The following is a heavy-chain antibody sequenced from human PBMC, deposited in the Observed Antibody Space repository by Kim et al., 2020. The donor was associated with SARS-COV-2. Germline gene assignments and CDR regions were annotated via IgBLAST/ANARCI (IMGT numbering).Heavy chain of an antibody. Sequence: SVKVSCKASGGTFSSYAISWVRQAPGQGLEWMGGIIPIFGTANYAQKFQGRVTITADESTSTAYMELRSLRSEDTAVYYCARTLWFGELLYRYYYYGMDVWGQGTTVTVSS. CDR1: GGTFSSYA. J-gene: IGHJ6*02. D-gene: IGHD3-10*01. CDR3: ARTLWFGELLYRYYYYGMDV. V-gene: IGHV1-69*13. CDR2: IIPIFGTA.